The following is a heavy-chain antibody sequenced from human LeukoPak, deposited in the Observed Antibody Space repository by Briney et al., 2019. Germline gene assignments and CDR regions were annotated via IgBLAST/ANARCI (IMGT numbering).Heavy chain of an antibody. CDR1: GYTFTSYD. V-gene: IGHV1-8*01. D-gene: IGHD1-1*01. J-gene: IGHJ4*02. CDR2: MNPNSGNT. Sequence: ASLKLSCKASGYTFTSYDINWVRQATGQGLEWMGWMNPNSGNTGYGQKVQGRFTMTRNTSISTAYMELSSLRSEDTAVYYCARLRYDDYWGQGTLVTVSS. CDR3: ARLRYDDY.